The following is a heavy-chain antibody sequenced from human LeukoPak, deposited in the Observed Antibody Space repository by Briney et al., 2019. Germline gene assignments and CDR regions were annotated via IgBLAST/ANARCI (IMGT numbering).Heavy chain of an antibody. Sequence: PGRSLRLSCAASGFTFSSYAMHWVRQAPGKGLEWVAVISYDGSNKYYADSVKGRFTISRDNSKNTLYLQMNSLRAEDTAVYYCARIEAMKDYYYYGMDVWGQGTTVTVSS. D-gene: IGHD2-2*01. CDR2: ISYDGSNK. J-gene: IGHJ6*02. CDR3: ARIEAMKDYYYYGMDV. CDR1: GFTFSSYA. V-gene: IGHV3-30*04.